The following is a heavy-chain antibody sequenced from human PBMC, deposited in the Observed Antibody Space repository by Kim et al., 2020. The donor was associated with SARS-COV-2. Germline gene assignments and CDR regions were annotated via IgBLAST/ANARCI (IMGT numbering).Heavy chain of an antibody. J-gene: IGHJ4*02. D-gene: IGHD6-19*01. CDR3: ARRGSSGCFDY. V-gene: IGHV6-1*01. Sequence: DYAVSVKSRIAINPDTSKNQFSLQLNSVTPEDTAVYYCARRGSSGCFDYWGQGTLVTVSS.